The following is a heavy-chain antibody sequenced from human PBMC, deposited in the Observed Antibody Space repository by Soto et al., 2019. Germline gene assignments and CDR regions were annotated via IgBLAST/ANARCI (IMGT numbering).Heavy chain of an antibody. CDR3: ARDLGYSYGYGSLDYYYGMDV. CDR1: GGSISSYY. Sequence: SETLSLTCTVSGGSISSYYWSWIRQPPGKGLEWIGYIYYSGSTNYNPSLKSRVTISVDTSKNQFSLKLSSVTAADTAVYYCARDLGYSYGYGSLDYYYGMDVWGQGTTIT. J-gene: IGHJ6*02. CDR2: IYYSGST. D-gene: IGHD5-18*01. V-gene: IGHV4-59*01.